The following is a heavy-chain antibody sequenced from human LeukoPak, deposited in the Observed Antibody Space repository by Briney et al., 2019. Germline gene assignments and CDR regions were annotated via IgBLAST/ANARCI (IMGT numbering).Heavy chain of an antibody. V-gene: IGHV4-59*01. Sequence: SETLSLTCTVSGGSISGFVWSWIRQPPGQGLEWIGYIYYSGSTNYNPSLKSRVTISVDTSKNQFSLKLSSVTAADTAVYYCARGGDDYNDYWGQGTLVTVSS. D-gene: IGHD3-10*01. J-gene: IGHJ4*02. CDR2: IYYSGST. CDR1: GGSISGFV. CDR3: ARGGDDYNDY.